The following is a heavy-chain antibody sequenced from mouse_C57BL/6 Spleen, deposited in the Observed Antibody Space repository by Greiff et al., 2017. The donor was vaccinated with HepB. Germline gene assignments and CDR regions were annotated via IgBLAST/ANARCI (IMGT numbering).Heavy chain of an antibody. CDR2: ISSGGSYT. CDR1: GFTFSSYG. D-gene: IGHD1-1*01. Sequence: EVKLMESGGDLVKPGGSLKLSCAASGFTFSSYGMSWVRQTPDKRLEWVATISSGGSYTYYPDSVKGRFTISRDNAKNTLYLQMSSLKSEDTAMYYCARVTTVVAPYYAMDYWGQGTSVTVSS. J-gene: IGHJ4*01. V-gene: IGHV5-6*01. CDR3: ARVTTVVAPYYAMDY.